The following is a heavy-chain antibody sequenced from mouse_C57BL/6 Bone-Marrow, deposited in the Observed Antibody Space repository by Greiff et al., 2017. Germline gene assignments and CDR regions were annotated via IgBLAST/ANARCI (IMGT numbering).Heavy chain of an antibody. CDR3: ARRVRFWYFDV. CDR2: IDPSDSET. Sequence: VQLQQSGAELVRPGSSVKLSCKASGYTFTSYWMHWVKQRPIQGLEWIGNIDPSDSETHYNQKFKDKATLTVDKSSSTAYMQLSSLTSEDSAVYYCARRVRFWYFDVWGTGTTVTVSS. D-gene: IGHD2-2*01. J-gene: IGHJ1*03. CDR1: GYTFTSYW. V-gene: IGHV1-52*01.